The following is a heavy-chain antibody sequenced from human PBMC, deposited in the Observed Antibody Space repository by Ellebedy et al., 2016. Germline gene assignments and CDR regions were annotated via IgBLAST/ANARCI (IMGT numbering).Heavy chain of an antibody. J-gene: IGHJ4*02. CDR3: AKDGKVRGVIVPFDY. CDR2: ISGSGGST. D-gene: IGHD3-10*01. CDR1: GFTFSSYA. Sequence: GGSLRLXCAASGFTFSSYAMSWVRQAPGKGLEWVSAISGSGGSTYYADSVKGRFTISRDNSKNTLYLQMNSLRAEDTAVYYCAKDGKVRGVIVPFDYWGQGTLVTVSS. V-gene: IGHV3-23*01.